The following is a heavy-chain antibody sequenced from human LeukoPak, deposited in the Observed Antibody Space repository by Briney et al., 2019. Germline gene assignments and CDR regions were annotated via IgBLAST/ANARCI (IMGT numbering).Heavy chain of an antibody. J-gene: IGHJ4*02. CDR1: GFTFSSYW. V-gene: IGHV3-74*01. CDR3: ARDKGVSSDY. Sequence: GGSLRLSCAASGFTFSSYWMHWVRQAPGKGLVWLSHINGDGSSTTYTDSVKGRFTISRDNAKNTLYLQMNSLRAEDTAVYYCARDKGVSSDYWGQGTLVTVSS. D-gene: IGHD5/OR15-5a*01. CDR2: INGDGSST.